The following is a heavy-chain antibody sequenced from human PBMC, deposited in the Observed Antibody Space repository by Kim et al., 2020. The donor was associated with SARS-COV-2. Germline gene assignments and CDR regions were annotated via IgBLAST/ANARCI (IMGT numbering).Heavy chain of an antibody. D-gene: IGHD4-17*01. J-gene: IGHJ6*02. V-gene: IGHV3-9*01. CDR3: AKGDDYGDYVNYYYGMDV. Sequence: KGRFTISRDNAKNSLYRQMNSLRAEDTALYYCAKGDDYGDYVNYYYGMDVWGQGTTVTVSS.